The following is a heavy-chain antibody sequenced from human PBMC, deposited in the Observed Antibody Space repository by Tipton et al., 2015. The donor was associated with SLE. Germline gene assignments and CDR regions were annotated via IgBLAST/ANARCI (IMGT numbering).Heavy chain of an antibody. V-gene: IGHV3-23*01. Sequence: GSLRLSCAASGFTFSSYALTWVRQAPGKGLEWVATISGSAVSTYYADSVKGRFTISRDNSRGLVFLEMTTLRAEDTAVYFCAKALEEITGFDHWGQGTLVTVSS. CDR2: ISGSAVST. D-gene: IGHD1-20*01. CDR1: GFTFSSYA. J-gene: IGHJ4*02. CDR3: AKALEEITGFDH.